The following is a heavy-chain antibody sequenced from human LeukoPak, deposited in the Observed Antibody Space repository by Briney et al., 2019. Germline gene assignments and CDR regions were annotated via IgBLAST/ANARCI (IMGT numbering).Heavy chain of an antibody. Sequence: ASVKVSCKASGYTFTSYDINWVRQATGQGLEWMGWMNPNSGNTGHAQKFQGRVTMTRNTSISTAYMELSSLRSEDTAEYYCARAWARAAAGTMGPYYYYYYGMDVWGQGTTVTVSS. CDR2: MNPNSGNT. V-gene: IGHV1-8*01. D-gene: IGHD6-13*01. CDR3: ARAWARAAAGTMGPYYYYYYGMDV. J-gene: IGHJ6*02. CDR1: GYTFTSYD.